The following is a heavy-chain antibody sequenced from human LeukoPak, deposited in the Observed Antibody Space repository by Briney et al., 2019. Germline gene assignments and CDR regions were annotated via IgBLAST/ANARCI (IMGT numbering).Heavy chain of an antibody. CDR2: INTGNGNT. Sequence: ASVKVSCKASGYTFTHYAMHWVRQAPGQGLGWMGWINTGNGNTKYSQKFQGRVTLTRDTSAKIAYMEVTSLRSEDTAVYYCATRSASSYGGVFDFWGQGSLVIVSS. V-gene: IGHV1-3*04. CDR1: GYTFTHYA. CDR3: ATRSASSYGGVFDF. J-gene: IGHJ4*02. D-gene: IGHD3-16*01.